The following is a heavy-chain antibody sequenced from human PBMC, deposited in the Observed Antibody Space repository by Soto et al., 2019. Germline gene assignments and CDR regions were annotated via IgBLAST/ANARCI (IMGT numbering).Heavy chain of an antibody. CDR1: GGTFSSYA. J-gene: IGHJ3*02. CDR2: IIPIFGTA. V-gene: IGHV1-69*13. CDR3: ARKGPIVGGSYDVDAFEI. Sequence: SVKVSCTASGGTFSSYAISWVRQAPGQGLEWMGGIIPIFGTANYAQKFQGRVTITADESTSTAYMELSSLRSEDTAVYYCARKGPIVGGSYDVDAFEIWGQGKMVTV. D-gene: IGHD1-26*01.